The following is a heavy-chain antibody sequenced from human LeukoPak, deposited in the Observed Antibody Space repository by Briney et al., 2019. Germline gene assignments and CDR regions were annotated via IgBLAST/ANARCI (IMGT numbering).Heavy chain of an antibody. Sequence: PGGSLRLSCAASGLTFSSYAMSWVRQAPGKGLEWVSAISGSGGSTYYADSVKGRFTISRDNSKNTLYLQMNSLRAEDTAVYYCAKRTAGLVRGFDYWGQETLVSVFS. CDR1: GLTFSSYA. V-gene: IGHV3-23*01. D-gene: IGHD3-10*01. CDR3: AKRTAGLVRGFDY. CDR2: ISGSGGST. J-gene: IGHJ4*02.